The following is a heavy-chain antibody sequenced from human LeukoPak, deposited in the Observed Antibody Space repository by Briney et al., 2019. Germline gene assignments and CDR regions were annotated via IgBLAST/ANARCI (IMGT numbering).Heavy chain of an antibody. CDR1: GYTFTCYG. D-gene: IGHD6-13*01. J-gene: IGHJ4*02. CDR3: ARYLIAATGSVDYFDY. CDR2: ISGYNGNT. V-gene: IGHV1-18*01. Sequence: ASVKVSCKASGYTFTCYGISWVRQAPGQGLEWMGWISGYNGNTNYAQKFQGRVTMTTDTSTSTAYMELRSLRSDDTAVYYCARYLIAATGSVDYFDYWGRGTLVTVSS.